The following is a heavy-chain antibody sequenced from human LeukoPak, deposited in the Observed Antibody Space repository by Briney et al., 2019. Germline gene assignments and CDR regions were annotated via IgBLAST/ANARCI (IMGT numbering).Heavy chain of an antibody. Sequence: ASVKVSCKASGYTFTSYGISWVRQAPGQGLEWMGWISAYNGNTNYAQKLQGRVTMTTDTSTSTAYMELRSLRSDDTAVYYCARFYYDSSGYGDWFDPWGQGTLVTVSS. D-gene: IGHD3-22*01. J-gene: IGHJ5*02. CDR2: ISAYNGNT. CDR3: ARFYYDSSGYGDWFDP. V-gene: IGHV1-18*01. CDR1: GYTFTSYG.